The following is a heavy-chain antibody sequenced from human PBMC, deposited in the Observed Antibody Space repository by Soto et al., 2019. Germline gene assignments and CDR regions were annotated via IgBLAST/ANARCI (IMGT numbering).Heavy chain of an antibody. V-gene: IGHV4-39*01. CDR2: VYATGST. Sequence: QVQLQESGPGLVEPSGTLSVTCSVSGGSIFNRNYYWGWVRQSPGTGLEWVGSVYATGSTFYNPSLERRVIISIDTSKDHFSLNLASVTAADTAVYFCVRQMGGSGTTGDIWGQGTLVTVSS. CDR1: GGSIFNRNYY. D-gene: IGHD7-27*01. J-gene: IGHJ4*02. CDR3: VRQMGGSGTTGDI.